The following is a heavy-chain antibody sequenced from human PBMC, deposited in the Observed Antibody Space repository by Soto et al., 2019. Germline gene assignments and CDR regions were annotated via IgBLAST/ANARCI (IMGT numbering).Heavy chain of an antibody. V-gene: IGHV5-51*01. CDR1: GYSFSSYW. CDR2: IQPGESET. J-gene: IGHJ6*02. D-gene: IGHD2-15*01. CDR3: ARTVRYCSGSYCYSNYYYGMDV. Sequence: PGESLKISCKGSGYSFSSYWIGWVRQMPGKGLEWMGIIQPGESETRYSPSFEGQVTISADKSITTAYLQWRSLKASDTAMYYCARTVRYCSGSYCYSNYYYGMDVWGQGTSVTVSS.